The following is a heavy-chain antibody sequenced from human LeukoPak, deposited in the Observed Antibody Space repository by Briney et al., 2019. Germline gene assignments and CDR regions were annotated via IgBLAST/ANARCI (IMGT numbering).Heavy chain of an antibody. CDR3: ARVIYSGWEGELSD. V-gene: IGHV3-74*01. CDR1: GFTFSSYW. J-gene: IGHJ4*02. D-gene: IGHD6-19*01. CDR2: INSDGSTT. Sequence: GGSLRLSCAASGFTFSSYWMHWVRQAPGKGLVWVSRINSDGSTTSYAGSVMGRFTISRDNAKNTLYLQMNSLRAEDTAVYYCARVIYSGWEGELSDWGQGTLVTVSS.